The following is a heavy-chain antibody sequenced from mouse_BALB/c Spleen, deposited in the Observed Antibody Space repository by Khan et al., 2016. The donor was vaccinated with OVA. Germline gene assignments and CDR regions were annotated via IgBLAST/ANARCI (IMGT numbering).Heavy chain of an antibody. V-gene: IGHV1S136*01. CDR1: GYTFTTYV. CDR3: ARGMGLLRGALDF. Sequence: MQLQQSGPELVKPGASVKMSCKASGYTFTTYVIHWVKQKPGRGLEWIGYINPNNDDTKYNEKFKDKATLTSDKSSTTAYMEFSSLTSEDSAVYYCARGMGLLRGALDFWGQGTSVTVSS. CDR2: INPNNDDT. D-gene: IGHD2-3*01. J-gene: IGHJ4*01.